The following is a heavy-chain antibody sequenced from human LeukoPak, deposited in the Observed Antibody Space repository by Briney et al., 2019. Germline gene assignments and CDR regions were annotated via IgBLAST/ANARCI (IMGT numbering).Heavy chain of an antibody. V-gene: IGHV3-49*04. J-gene: IGHJ4*02. CDR2: IKRKVSGGTT. CDR1: GFTFGDYG. D-gene: IGHD3-9*01. Sequence: GGSLRLSCTASGFTFGDYGMTWVRQAPGKGLEWVGFIKRKVSGGTTEYAASVKGRFTISRDDSNSIAYLQMNSLKTEDTAVYYCTRSLRYFDWPLDYWGQGTLVTVSS. CDR3: TRSLRYFDWPLDY.